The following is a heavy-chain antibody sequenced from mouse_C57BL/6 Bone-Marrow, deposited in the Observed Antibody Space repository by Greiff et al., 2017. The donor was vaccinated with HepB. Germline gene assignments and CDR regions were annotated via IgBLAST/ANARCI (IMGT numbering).Heavy chain of an antibody. D-gene: IGHD1-1*01. CDR2: INPNYGTT. CDR3: ARIRYYYGSSHWYFDV. J-gene: IGHJ1*03. V-gene: IGHV1-39*01. CDR1: GYSFTDYN. Sequence: EVKLMESGPELVKPGASVKISCKASGYSFTDYNMNWVKQSNGKSLEWIGVINPNYGTTSYNQKFKGKATLTVDQSSSTAYMQLNSLTSEDSAVYYCARIRYYYGSSHWYFDVWGTGTTVTVSS.